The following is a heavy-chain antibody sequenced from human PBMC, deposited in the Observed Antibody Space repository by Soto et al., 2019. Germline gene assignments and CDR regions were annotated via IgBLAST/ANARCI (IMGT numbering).Heavy chain of an antibody. CDR2: IYYSGST. V-gene: IGHV4-59*12. D-gene: IGHD3-3*01. CDR3: ARLDSGYFDFWGGPPHNMDV. J-gene: IGHJ6*03. Sequence: SETLSLTCTVSGGSISSYYWSWIRQPPGKGLEWIGYIYYSGSTNYNPSLKSRVTISVDTSKNQFSLKLTSVTAADTAMYYCARLDSGYFDFWGGPPHNMDVWGRGTTVTVSS. CDR1: GGSISSYY.